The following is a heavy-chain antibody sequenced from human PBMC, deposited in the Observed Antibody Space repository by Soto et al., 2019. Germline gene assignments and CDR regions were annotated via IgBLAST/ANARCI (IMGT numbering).Heavy chain of an antibody. D-gene: IGHD2-21*01. Sequence: SSETLSLTCAVSGGSISSGAYSWSWIRQPPGKGLEWIGYVYHSGSTYYNPSLKSRVTISVDRSKKQYSLKLSSVTAAETAEYYCTRDCAAYRKSKSFDPWGQGTLVTVSS. J-gene: IGHJ5*01. CDR3: TRDCAAYRKSKSFDP. CDR1: GGSISSGAYS. CDR2: VYHSGST. V-gene: IGHV4-30-2*01.